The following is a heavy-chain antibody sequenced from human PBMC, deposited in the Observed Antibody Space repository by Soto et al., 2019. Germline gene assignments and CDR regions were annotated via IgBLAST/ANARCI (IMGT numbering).Heavy chain of an antibody. Sequence: GGSLRLSCAASGLNFEKCSMNWVRQPPGKGPEWLASISPSSTYIRYADSVKGRFTISRDNSKNTLYLQMNSLRAEDTAVYYCARDLTDSSGYLDYWGQGTLVTVSS. CDR2: ISPSSTYI. D-gene: IGHD3-22*01. J-gene: IGHJ4*02. V-gene: IGHV3-21*01. CDR3: ARDLTDSSGYLDY. CDR1: GLNFEKCS.